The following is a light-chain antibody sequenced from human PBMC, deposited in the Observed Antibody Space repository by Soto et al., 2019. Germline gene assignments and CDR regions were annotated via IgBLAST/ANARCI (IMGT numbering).Light chain of an antibody. Sequence: QPVLTQPASVSGSPGQSITISCTGSSSDVGGYNYVSWYQQHPGKAPKLMIYEVSNRPSGVSNRFSASKSGNTASLTISGLQAEDEADYYCSSYRSSTTVFGTGTKVTVL. CDR2: EVS. V-gene: IGLV2-14*01. J-gene: IGLJ1*01. CDR3: SSYRSSTTV. CDR1: SSDVGGYNY.